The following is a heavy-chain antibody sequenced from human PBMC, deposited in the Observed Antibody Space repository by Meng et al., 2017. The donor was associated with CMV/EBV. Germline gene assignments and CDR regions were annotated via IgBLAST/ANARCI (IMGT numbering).Heavy chain of an antibody. V-gene: IGHV3-21*01. D-gene: IGHD3-3*01. CDR1: GFTFSSYS. CDR3: ARDLESLYYYYGMDV. Sequence: ASLKISCAASGFTFSSYSMNWVRQAPGKGLEWVSSISSSSSYIYYADSVKGRFTISRDNAKNSLYLQMNSLRAEDTAVYYCARDLESLYYYYGMDVWGQGTTVTVSS. J-gene: IGHJ6*02. CDR2: ISSSSSYI.